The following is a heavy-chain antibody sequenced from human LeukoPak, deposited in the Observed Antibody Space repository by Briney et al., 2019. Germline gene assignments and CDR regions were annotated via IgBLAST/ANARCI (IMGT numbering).Heavy chain of an antibody. J-gene: IGHJ4*02. CDR1: GFTFSSYG. D-gene: IGHD5-18*01. V-gene: IGHV3-23*01. CDR3: ARDRGYSYGYGY. Sequence: GGTLRLSCAASGFTFSSYGMSWVRQAPGKGLEWVSAISGSGGSTYYADSVKGRFTISRDNSKNTLYLQMNSLRAEDTAVYYCARDRGYSYGYGYWGQGTLVTVSS. CDR2: ISGSGGST.